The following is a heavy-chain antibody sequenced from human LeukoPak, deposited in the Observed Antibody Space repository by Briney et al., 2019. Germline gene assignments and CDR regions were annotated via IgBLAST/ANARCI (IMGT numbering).Heavy chain of an antibody. Sequence: SETLSLTCAVSGGSISSGGYSWSWIRQPPGKGLEWIGYIYHSGSTYYNPSLKSRVTISVDRSKNQFSLKLSSVTAADTAVYYCARWWLVGEAFDIWGQGTMVTVSS. V-gene: IGHV4-30-2*02. D-gene: IGHD6-19*01. J-gene: IGHJ3*02. CDR1: GGSISSGGYS. CDR3: ARWWLVGEAFDI. CDR2: IYHSGST.